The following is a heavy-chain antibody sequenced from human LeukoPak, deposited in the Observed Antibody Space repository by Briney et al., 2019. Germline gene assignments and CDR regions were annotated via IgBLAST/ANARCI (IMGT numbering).Heavy chain of an antibody. Sequence: RASVKVSCKASGYTFTGYYMHWVRQAPGQGLEWMGWINPNSGGTNYAQKFQGRVTMTRDTSISTAYMELSRLRSDDTAVYYCARVITGYSGYSFDYWGQGTLVTVSS. V-gene: IGHV1-2*02. CDR2: INPNSGGT. D-gene: IGHD5-12*01. J-gene: IGHJ4*02. CDR1: GYTFTGYY. CDR3: ARVITGYSGYSFDY.